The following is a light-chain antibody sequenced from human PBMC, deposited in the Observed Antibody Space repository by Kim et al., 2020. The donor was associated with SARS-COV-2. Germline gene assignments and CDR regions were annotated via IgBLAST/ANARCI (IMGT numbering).Light chain of an antibody. CDR3: QQLKTYPYT. Sequence: SASVRDRVTITCRASQVLASHLAWYQQKPGKTPKLLIYATYTLESGVPSRFSGSGSGTEFTLTITSLQPEDFATYYCQQLKTYPYTFGQGNKLEI. CDR2: ATY. J-gene: IGKJ2*01. V-gene: IGKV1-9*01. CDR1: QVLASH.